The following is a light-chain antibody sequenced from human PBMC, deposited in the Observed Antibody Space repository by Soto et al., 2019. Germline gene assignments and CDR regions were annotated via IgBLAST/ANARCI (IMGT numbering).Light chain of an antibody. J-gene: IGKJ3*01. CDR1: QDIKTY. Sequence: IQLTQSPSSLSAPVGDRVSITCRASQDIKTYLAWYQQERGKAPKLLISGTFTLQSGVPSRFNGSGSGTDFTLTISRLQPEDFATYYCQHLNNYPPFTFGPGTKVDLE. V-gene: IGKV1-9*01. CDR2: GTF. CDR3: QHLNNYPPFT.